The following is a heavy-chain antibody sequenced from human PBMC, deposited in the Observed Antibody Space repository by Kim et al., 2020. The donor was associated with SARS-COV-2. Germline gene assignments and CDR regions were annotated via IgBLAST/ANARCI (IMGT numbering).Heavy chain of an antibody. Sequence: YADSVKGRLTVARDNAKDSLYLQMNSLRAEDTAVYYCARDFSIAAASGDYWSQGALVTVSS. D-gene: IGHD6-13*01. J-gene: IGHJ4*02. CDR3: ARDFSIAAASGDY. V-gene: IGHV3-11*01.